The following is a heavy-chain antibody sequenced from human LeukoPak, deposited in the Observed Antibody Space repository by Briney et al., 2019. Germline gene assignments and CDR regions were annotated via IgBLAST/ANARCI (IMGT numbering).Heavy chain of an antibody. J-gene: IGHJ4*02. CDR3: ARGYSGTYRIDY. Sequence: GGSLRLSCAASGFTFSSYEMNWVRQAPGKGLVWVSRINSDGSSTSYADSVKGRFTISRDNAKNTLYLQMNSLRAEDTAVYYCARGYSGTYRIDYWGQGTLVTVSS. D-gene: IGHD1-26*01. V-gene: IGHV3-74*01. CDR1: GFTFSSYE. CDR2: INSDGSST.